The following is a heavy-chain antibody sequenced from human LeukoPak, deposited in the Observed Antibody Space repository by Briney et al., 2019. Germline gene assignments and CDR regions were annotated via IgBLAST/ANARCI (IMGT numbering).Heavy chain of an antibody. Sequence: GASVKVSCKASGGTFSSYAISWVRQAPGQGLEWMGRIIPIFGIANYAQKFQGGVTITADKSTSTAYMELSSLRSEDTAVYYCARDIVVVPAAIQKYYYGMDVWGQGTTVTVSS. CDR3: ARDIVVVPAAIQKYYYGMDV. J-gene: IGHJ6*02. CDR1: GGTFSSYA. CDR2: IIPIFGIA. D-gene: IGHD2-2*01. V-gene: IGHV1-69*04.